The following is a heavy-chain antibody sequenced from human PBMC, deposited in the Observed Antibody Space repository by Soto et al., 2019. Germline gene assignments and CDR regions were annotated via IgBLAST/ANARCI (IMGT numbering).Heavy chain of an antibody. CDR1: GGSISSYY. CDR3: ARMYYDNSDYYYFDY. Sequence: SETLSLTCTVSGGSISSYYWSWIRQPPGKGLEWIGYIFYSGSTNYNPSLKSRITISLDTSKNQFSLKLSSVTAAGTAVYYCARMYYDNSDYYYFDYWGQGTLVTVSS. CDR2: IFYSGST. D-gene: IGHD3-22*01. J-gene: IGHJ4*02. V-gene: IGHV4-59*01.